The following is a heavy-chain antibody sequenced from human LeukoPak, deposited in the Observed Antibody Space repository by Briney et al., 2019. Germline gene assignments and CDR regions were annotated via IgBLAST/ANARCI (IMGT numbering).Heavy chain of an antibody. CDR3: ARDLLGLPHKYFDS. D-gene: IGHD3-16*01. J-gene: IGHJ4*02. CDR2: IWYDGSKK. Sequence: GGSLRLSCAASGFSFSAYGMHWVRQAPGKGLERVAYIWYDGSKKEYANSVKGRFTISRDTSKSTVYLQMSSLRPEDTAVYYCARDLLGLPHKYFDSWGKGTLVTVSS. V-gene: IGHV3-30*02. CDR1: GFSFSAYG.